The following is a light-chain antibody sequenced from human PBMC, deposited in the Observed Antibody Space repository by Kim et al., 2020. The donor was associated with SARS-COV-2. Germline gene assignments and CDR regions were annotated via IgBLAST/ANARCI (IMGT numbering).Light chain of an antibody. CDR3: AAWDDSLNGVV. CDR2: SNN. V-gene: IGLV1-44*01. CDR1: GANNATNA. Sequence: GQRVTIPGSGSGANNATNAVSWYQQLPVTSPKLLIYSNNQRPSGVPDRFSGSKSGTAASLAISGLQSEDEADYYCAAWDDSLNGVVFGGGTQLTVL. J-gene: IGLJ2*01.